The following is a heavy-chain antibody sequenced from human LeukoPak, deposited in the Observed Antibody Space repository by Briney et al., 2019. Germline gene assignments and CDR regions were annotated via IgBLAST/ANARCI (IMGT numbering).Heavy chain of an antibody. CDR3: ASARGSNYGSLGD. J-gene: IGHJ4*02. CDR2: INSDGSST. CDR1: GFMFSSYW. Sequence: GGSLRLSCVASGFMFSSYWMNWVRQAPGKGLVWVSRINSDGSSTSYADSVKGRFTISRDNAKNTLFLQMNSLRAEDTAVYYCASARGSNYGSLGDWGQGTLVTVSS. V-gene: IGHV3-74*01. D-gene: IGHD5-18*01.